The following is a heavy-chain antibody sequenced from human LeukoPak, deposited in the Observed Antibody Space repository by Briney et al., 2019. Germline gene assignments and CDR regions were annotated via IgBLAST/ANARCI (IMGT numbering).Heavy chain of an antibody. Sequence: SETLSLTCTVPGGSISSYYWSWIRQPPGKGLEWIGYIYYSGSTNYNPSLKSRVTISVDTSKNQFSLKLSSVTAADTAVYYCARSEYDFWSGSNSVYFDYWGQGTLVTVSS. CDR3: ARSEYDFWSGSNSVYFDY. V-gene: IGHV4-59*01. CDR2: IYYSGST. CDR1: GGSISSYY. J-gene: IGHJ4*02. D-gene: IGHD3-3*01.